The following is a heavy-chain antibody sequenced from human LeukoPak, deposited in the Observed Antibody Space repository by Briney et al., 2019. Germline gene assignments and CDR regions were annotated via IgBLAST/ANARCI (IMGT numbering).Heavy chain of an antibody. CDR3: ARQGRRGWFDP. V-gene: IGHV4-34*01. CDR2: INHSGST. Sequence: SETLSLTCAVYGGSFSGYYWSWIRQPPGKGLEWIGEINHSGSTNYNPSLQSRVTISVDTSKNQFSLKLSSVTAADTAVYYCARQGRRGWFDPWGQGTLVTVSS. CDR1: GGSFSGYY. J-gene: IGHJ5*02.